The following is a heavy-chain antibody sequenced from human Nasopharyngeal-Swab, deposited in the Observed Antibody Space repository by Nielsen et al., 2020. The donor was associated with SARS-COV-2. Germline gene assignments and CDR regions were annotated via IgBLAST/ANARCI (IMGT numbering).Heavy chain of an antibody. D-gene: IGHD6-13*01. CDR2: ISSSSSYI. CDR1: GFTFSSYS. Sequence: GGSLRLSCAASGFTFSSYSMNWVRQAPGKGLEWVSSISSSSSYIYYADSVKGRFTISRDNAKNSLYLQMNSLRAEDTAVYYCANRRGGSWHPYCFDYWGQGTLVTVSS. J-gene: IGHJ4*02. V-gene: IGHV3-21*01. CDR3: ANRRGGSWHPYCFDY.